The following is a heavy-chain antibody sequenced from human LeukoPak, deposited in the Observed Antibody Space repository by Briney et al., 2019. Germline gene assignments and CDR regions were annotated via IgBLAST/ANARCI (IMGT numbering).Heavy chain of an antibody. V-gene: IGHV3-23*01. Sequence: GGSLRLSCAASGFTFSSYSMNWVRQAPGKGLEWVSAISERVGSTFYADSVKGRFTISRDNYKNTLSLQMNSLRADDTAMYYCARPYYGYASYGAFDLWGQGTMVTVSS. D-gene: IGHD3-10*01. CDR2: ISERVGST. J-gene: IGHJ3*01. CDR1: GFTFSSYS. CDR3: ARPYYGYASYGAFDL.